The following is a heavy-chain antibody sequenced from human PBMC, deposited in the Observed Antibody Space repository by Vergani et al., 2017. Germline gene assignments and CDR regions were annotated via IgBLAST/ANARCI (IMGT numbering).Heavy chain of an antibody. CDR1: GFGFKNFA. V-gene: IGHV3-30*03. CDR3: ARDENYTFVSSSDCSSLLYY. J-gene: IGHJ1*01. Sequence: QVSLVESGGGVVQPGRSLTLTCSASGFGFKNFAMHWVRQAPGTGLEWVATISKDGTHDYYEPSVRGRFAVSRDNLKNTMYLQMDRLTTDDTAVYFCARDENYTFVSSSDCSSLLYYWGHGTLVTVSS. D-gene: IGHD3-22*01. CDR2: ISKDGTHD.